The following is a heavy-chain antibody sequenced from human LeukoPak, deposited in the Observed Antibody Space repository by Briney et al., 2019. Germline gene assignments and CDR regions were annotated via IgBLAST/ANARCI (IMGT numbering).Heavy chain of an antibody. CDR1: GYTFTSYD. D-gene: IGHD6-19*01. J-gene: IGHJ4*02. V-gene: IGHV1-8*01. CDR3: ASRPRSGYSIDY. Sequence: ASVKVSCKAFGYTFTSYDINWVRQATGQGLEWMGWMNPNSGNTGYAQKFQGRVTMTRNTSISTAYMELSSLRSEDTAVYYCASRPRSGYSIDYWGQGTLVTVSS. CDR2: MNPNSGNT.